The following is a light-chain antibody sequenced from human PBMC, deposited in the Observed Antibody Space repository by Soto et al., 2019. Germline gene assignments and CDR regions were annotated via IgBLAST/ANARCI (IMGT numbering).Light chain of an antibody. Sequence: EIVMTQSPATLSVSPGERATLSCRAGRNIHTNLAWYQQKPGQAPRLLFYGASTGATGLPARFSGSGSGTEFTLTINSLRAEDCAVYXXQKYYXWPRTFGQGTRLEIK. V-gene: IGKV3-15*01. CDR1: RNIHTN. CDR3: QKYYXWPRT. J-gene: IGKJ5*01. CDR2: GAS.